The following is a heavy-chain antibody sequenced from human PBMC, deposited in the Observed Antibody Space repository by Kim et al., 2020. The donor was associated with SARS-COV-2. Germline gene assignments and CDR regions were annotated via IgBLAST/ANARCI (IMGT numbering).Heavy chain of an antibody. V-gene: IGHV4-34*01. CDR1: GGSFSNYY. D-gene: IGHD2-21*01. CDR3: SRIEVFYFDY. Sequence: SETLSLTCAVYGGSFSNYYWSWIRQSPGKGLEWIGVINHSGSTNYNPSLKSRVTISVDTSKNQFSLKLSSVTAADTAVYYCSRIEVFYFDYWGQGTLVTV. J-gene: IGHJ4*02. CDR2: INHSGST.